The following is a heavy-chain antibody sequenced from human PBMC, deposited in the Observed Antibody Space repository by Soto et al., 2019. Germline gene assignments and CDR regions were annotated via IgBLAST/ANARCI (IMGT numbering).Heavy chain of an antibody. CDR2: IYYSGYT. V-gene: IGHV4-39*01. J-gene: IGHJ5*02. D-gene: IGHD3-10*01. CDR3: ARGELLWFGELSAADNWFDP. CDR1: GGSISSSSYY. Sequence: SETLSLTCTVSGGSISSSSYYWGWIRQPPGKGLEWIGSIYYSGYTYYNPSLKSRVTISVDTSKNQFSLKLSSVTAADTAVYYCARGELLWFGELSAADNWFDPWGQGTLVTVS.